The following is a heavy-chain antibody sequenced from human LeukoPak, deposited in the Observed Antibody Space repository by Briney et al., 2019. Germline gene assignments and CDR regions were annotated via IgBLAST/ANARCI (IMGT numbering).Heavy chain of an antibody. V-gene: IGHV3-66*01. CDR2: INSGGST. D-gene: IGHD5-18*01. CDR3: AGGGYGFDY. J-gene: IGHJ4*02. Sequence: PGGSLRLSCAASGITVSINYMSWVRQAPGKGLDWVSLINSGGSTHYADSVKGRFTISRDNSKNTVYLQMNSLRAEDTAVYYCAGGGYGFDYWGPGTLVTVSS. CDR1: GITVSINY.